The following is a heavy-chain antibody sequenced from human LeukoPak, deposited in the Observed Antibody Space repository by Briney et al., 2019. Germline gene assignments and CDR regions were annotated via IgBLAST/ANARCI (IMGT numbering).Heavy chain of an antibody. V-gene: IGHV3-30*02. J-gene: IGHJ4*02. CDR2: IRYDGSNK. CDR3: AKATIAAALFDY. CDR1: GFTFSSYG. Sequence: PGGSLRLSCAASGFTFSSYGMHWVRQAPGKGLEWVAFIRYDGSNKYYADSVKGRFTISRDNSKNTLYLQMNSLRAEDTAVYYCAKATIAAALFDYWGQGTLVTVSS. D-gene: IGHD6-13*01.